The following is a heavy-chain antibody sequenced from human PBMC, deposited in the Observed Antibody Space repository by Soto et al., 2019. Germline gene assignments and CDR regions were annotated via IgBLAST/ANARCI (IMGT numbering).Heavy chain of an antibody. CDR3: AKAYSTGWSEGYFDY. D-gene: IGHD6-19*01. J-gene: IGHJ4*02. CDR1: GFTFSSYA. V-gene: IGHV3-23*01. CDR2: ISGSYGS. Sequence: GGSLRLSCAASGFTFSSYAMGWFRQAPGKGLEWVSSISGSYGSNYADSVKGRFTISRDSSKNTLYLHMNNLRAEDTAIYYCAKAYSTGWSEGYFDYWGQGALVTVSS.